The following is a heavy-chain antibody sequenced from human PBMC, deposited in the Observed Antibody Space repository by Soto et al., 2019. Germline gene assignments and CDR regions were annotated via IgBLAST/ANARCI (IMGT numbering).Heavy chain of an antibody. D-gene: IGHD3-22*01. CDR1: GGSISSYY. CDR3: ARLSSGYYYYFDY. J-gene: IGHJ4*02. V-gene: IGHV4-59*01. Sequence: SETLSLTCTVSGGSISSYYWSWIRQPPGKGLEWIGYIYYSGSTNYNPSLKSRVTISVDTSKNQFSLKLSSVTAADTAVYYCARLSSGYYYYFDYWGQGTLVTVSS. CDR2: IYYSGST.